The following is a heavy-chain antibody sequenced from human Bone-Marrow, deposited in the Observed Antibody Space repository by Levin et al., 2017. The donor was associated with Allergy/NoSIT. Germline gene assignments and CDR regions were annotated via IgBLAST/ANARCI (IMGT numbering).Heavy chain of an antibody. D-gene: IGHD2-2*01. V-gene: IGHV4-38-2*01. Sequence: SQTLSLTCAVSGFSLSSAYYWGWIRQPPGKGLEWIGYIYHSGTTSYNPSLQSRVTMSMDTSMNQFALKLNSVTAADTAVYYCARVISSTCPRCRFFDPWGQGILVTVSS. CDR3: ARVISSTCPRCRFFDP. CDR2: IYHSGTT. CDR1: GFSLSSAYY. J-gene: IGHJ5*02.